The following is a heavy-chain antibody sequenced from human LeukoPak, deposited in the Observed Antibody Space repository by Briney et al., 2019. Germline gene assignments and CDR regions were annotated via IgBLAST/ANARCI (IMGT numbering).Heavy chain of an antibody. CDR3: ARGLGDYNTDWFPVSGY. V-gene: IGHV1-8*01. J-gene: IGHJ4*02. CDR1: GYTFTTYD. CDR2: MNPGSGDT. Sequence: ASVKVSCKASGYTFTTYDVTCVRQATGQGLEWMGWMNPGSGDTAYAQKFQDRVTMTRDTSISTAYMELSSLESEDTAIYYCARGLGDYNTDWFPVSGYWGQGTLVTVSS. D-gene: IGHD3-9*01.